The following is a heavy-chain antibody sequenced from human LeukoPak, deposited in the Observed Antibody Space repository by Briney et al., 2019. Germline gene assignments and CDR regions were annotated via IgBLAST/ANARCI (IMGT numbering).Heavy chain of an antibody. Sequence: GASVKVSCKASGYTFTGYYIHWVRQAPGQGLEWMGWINPNSGGTNYAQNFQGRVTMTRDTSISTAFMELSRLKSDDTAVYYCAREALHYGDFTRDWFDPWGQGTLVTVSS. CDR2: INPNSGGT. J-gene: IGHJ5*02. D-gene: IGHD4-17*01. CDR3: AREALHYGDFTRDWFDP. CDR1: GYTFTGYY. V-gene: IGHV1-2*02.